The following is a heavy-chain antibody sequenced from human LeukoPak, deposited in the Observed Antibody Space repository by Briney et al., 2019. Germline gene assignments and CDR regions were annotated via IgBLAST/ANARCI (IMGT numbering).Heavy chain of an antibody. Sequence: SETLSLTCTVSGGSLSIYYWTWIRQPAGRGREWIGRIHARGSTNYHPTLKGRVNISMDTSKNEFSLRLNSVTAADTAVYYCARVTDPRYNWFDPWGQGTLVTVSS. CDR2: IHARGST. D-gene: IGHD2-21*02. CDR3: ARVTDPRYNWFDP. V-gene: IGHV4-4*07. CDR1: GGSLSIYY. J-gene: IGHJ5*02.